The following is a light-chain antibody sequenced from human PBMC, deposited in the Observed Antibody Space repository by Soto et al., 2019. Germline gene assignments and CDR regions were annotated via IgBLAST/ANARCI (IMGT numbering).Light chain of an antibody. CDR1: ESISRDY. CDR3: QQRSNWPIT. CDR2: DAS. V-gene: IGKV3-11*01. J-gene: IGKJ5*01. Sequence: EILLTHSPGTLSLSPGPSPPLSGRASESISRDYLAWYQQRLGQAPRLLIYDASNRATGIPARFSGSGSGTDFTLTISRLEPEDFAVYYCQQRSNWPITFGQGTRLEIK.